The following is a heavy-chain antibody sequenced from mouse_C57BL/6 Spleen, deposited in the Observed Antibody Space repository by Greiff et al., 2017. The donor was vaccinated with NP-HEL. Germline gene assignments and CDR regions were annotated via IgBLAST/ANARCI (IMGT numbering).Heavy chain of an antibody. Sequence: EVQLQQSGPELVKPGASVKISCKASGYTFTDYYMNWVKQSHGKSLEWIGDINPNNGGTSYNQKLKGKATLNVDKSSSTAYMELRSLTSEDSAVYYCARTVYYGRSSWFTYWGQGTLVTVSA. V-gene: IGHV1-26*01. J-gene: IGHJ3*01. D-gene: IGHD1-1*01. CDR1: GYTFTDYY. CDR3: ARTVYYGRSSWFTY. CDR2: INPNNGGT.